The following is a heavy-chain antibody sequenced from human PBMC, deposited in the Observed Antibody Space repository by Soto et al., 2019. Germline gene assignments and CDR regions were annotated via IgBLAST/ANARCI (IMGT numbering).Heavy chain of an antibody. CDR3: AVGTAAAGHFDQ. CDR1: GFIFSSAA. D-gene: IGHD6-13*01. J-gene: IGHJ4*02. CDR2: ISGTGGSP. Sequence: GGSLRLSWAAAGFIFSSAAMSWVRQAPGKALECVSAISGTGGSPYYADSVKGRFTISRDNSKNSLYLQMNSLRAEDTAIYPCAVGTAAAGHFDQWGQGTLVTVSS. V-gene: IGHV3-23*01.